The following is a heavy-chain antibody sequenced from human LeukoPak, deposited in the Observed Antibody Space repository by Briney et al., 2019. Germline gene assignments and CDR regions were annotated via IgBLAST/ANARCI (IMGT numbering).Heavy chain of an antibody. CDR2: IYYSGST. CDR3: ARWDGYSYGPSSYWYFDL. V-gene: IGHV4-59*08. Sequence: SETLSLTCTVSGGSISSYYWSWIRQPPGKGLEGMGYIYYSGSTNYNPSLKSRVTISVDTSKNQFSLKLSSVTAADTAVYYCARWDGYSYGPSSYWYFDLWGRGTLVTVSS. CDR1: GGSISSYY. J-gene: IGHJ2*01. D-gene: IGHD5-18*01.